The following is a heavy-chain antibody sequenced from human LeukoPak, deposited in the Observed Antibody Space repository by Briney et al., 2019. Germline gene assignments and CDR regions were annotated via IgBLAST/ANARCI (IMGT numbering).Heavy chain of an antibody. J-gene: IGHJ4*02. CDR2: ISSSCHNI. CDR1: GFNVCDYY. CDR3: ARDLFSFYYDSSGYCDY. D-gene: IGHD3-22*01. V-gene: IGHV3-11*01. Sequence: AVGSLRLSCVSSGFNVCDYYMNWFRQAPGKCLDWLSFISSSCHNILYTDSVKGRFTVSRDNAKKTVFLHMNSLRAEDTAVYYCARDLFSFYYDSSGYCDYWGPGTRVTVSS.